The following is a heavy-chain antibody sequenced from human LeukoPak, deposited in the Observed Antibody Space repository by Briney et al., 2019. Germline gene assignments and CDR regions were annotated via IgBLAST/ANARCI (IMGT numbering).Heavy chain of an antibody. CDR2: INPNSGGT. V-gene: IGHV1-2*02. J-gene: IGHJ4*02. Sequence: GASVKVSCKASGYTFTGYYMHWVRQAPGQGLEWMGWINPNSGGTNYAQKFQGRVTMTRDTSISTAYMELSRLRSDDTAVYYCARDRGYCSSTSCYNYFDYWGQGTLVTVSS. D-gene: IGHD2-2*02. CDR1: GYTFTGYY. CDR3: ARDRGYCSSTSCYNYFDY.